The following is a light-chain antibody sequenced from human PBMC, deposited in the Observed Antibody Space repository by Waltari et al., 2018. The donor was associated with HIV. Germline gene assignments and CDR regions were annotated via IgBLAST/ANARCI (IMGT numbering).Light chain of an antibody. J-gene: IGLJ3*02. CDR1: SSNIGGQY. CDR2: GNT. CDR3: AVWDVSLSAQV. Sequence: QSVLSQSPSISGTPGQRVSISCSGSSSNIGGQYVSWYQQVPGTTPNLLIFGNTQRPSGGSARFPGAVSGTSASLAISGLRSEDEADYYCAVWDVSLSAQVFGGGTTLTVL. V-gene: IGLV1-47*01.